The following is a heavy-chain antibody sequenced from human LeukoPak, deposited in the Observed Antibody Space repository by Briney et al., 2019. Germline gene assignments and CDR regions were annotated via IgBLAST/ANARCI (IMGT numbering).Heavy chain of an antibody. CDR2: INPSGGSK. CDR3: ARGYQLRYFDWLNTKFGMDV. D-gene: IGHD3-9*01. V-gene: IGHV1-46*01. CDR1: GYTFTSYY. J-gene: IGHJ6*02. Sequence: GASVKVSCKASGYTFTSYYMHWVRQAPGQGLEWMGIINPSGGSKSYAQKFQGRVTMTRDTSTSTVYMELSSLRSEDTAVYYCARGYQLRYFDWLNTKFGMDVWGQGTTVTVSS.